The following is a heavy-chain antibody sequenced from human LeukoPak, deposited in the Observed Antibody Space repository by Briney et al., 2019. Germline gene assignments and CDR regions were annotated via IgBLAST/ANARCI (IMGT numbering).Heavy chain of an antibody. CDR1: GGSFSGYY. CDR3: ARRDTAMVTGFDY. V-gene: IGHV4-34*01. D-gene: IGHD5-18*01. Sequence: SENLSLTCAGYGGSFSGYYWSWIRQRPGKGLEWIGETNHSGSNNYNPSLKSRVTISVDTSKNQFSLKLSSVTAADTAVYYCARRDTAMVTGFDYWGQGTLVTVSS. CDR2: TNHSGSN. J-gene: IGHJ4*02.